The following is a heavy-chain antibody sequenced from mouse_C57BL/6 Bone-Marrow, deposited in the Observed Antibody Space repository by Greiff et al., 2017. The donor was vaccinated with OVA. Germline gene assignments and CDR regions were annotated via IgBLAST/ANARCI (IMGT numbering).Heavy chain of an antibody. CDR1: GYTFTSYW. D-gene: IGHD1-1*01. CDR3: ARERGYYGSSYPLYDMDY. Sequence: VQLQQPGAELVMPGASVKLSCKASGYTFTSYWMHWVKQRPGQGLEWIGEIDPSDSYTNYNQKFKGKSTLTVDKASSTAYMQLSSLTTEDSAVYYCARERGYYGSSYPLYDMDYWGQGTSVTVSA. V-gene: IGHV1-69*01. CDR2: IDPSDSYT. J-gene: IGHJ4*01.